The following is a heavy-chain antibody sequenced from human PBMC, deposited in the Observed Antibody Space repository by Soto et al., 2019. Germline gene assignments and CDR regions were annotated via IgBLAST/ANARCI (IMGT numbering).Heavy chain of an antibody. CDR1: GGSFSAYQ. J-gene: IGHJ5*02. CDR2: INHSGST. Sequence: QVQLQQWGAGLLKPSETLSLTCAVYGGSFSAYQWSWIRQPPGKGLEWIGEINHSGSTNYNPSLKSRITISVDTSKNQFSLKLSSGTAADTAVYFCARGLIYGDYTSCFDPWGPGTLVTVSS. V-gene: IGHV4-34*01. D-gene: IGHD4-17*01. CDR3: ARGLIYGDYTSCFDP.